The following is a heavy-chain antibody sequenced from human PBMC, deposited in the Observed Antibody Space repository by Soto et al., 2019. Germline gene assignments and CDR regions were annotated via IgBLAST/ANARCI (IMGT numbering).Heavy chain of an antibody. D-gene: IGHD6-6*01. J-gene: IGHJ6*03. CDR1: GYTFTSYG. CDR2: ISAYNGNT. CDR3: AKGGIAARLSYYYYYMDV. V-gene: IGHV1-18*01. Sequence: GASVKVSCKASGYTFTSYGISWVRQAPGQGLEWMGWISAYNGNTNYAQKLQGRVTMTTDTSTSTAYMELRSLRSDDTAVYYCAKGGIAARLSYYYYYMDVWGKGTTVTVS.